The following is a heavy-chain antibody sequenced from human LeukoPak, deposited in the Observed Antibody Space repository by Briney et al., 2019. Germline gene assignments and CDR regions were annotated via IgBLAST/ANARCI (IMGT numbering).Heavy chain of an antibody. V-gene: IGHV3-74*01. Sequence: GGSLRHSCAASGFIFGKSWMHWVRQAPGKGLVWVSRTDGSSTIYADSVKGRFSVSMDNAQNTLYLQMNSLRAEDTAVYYCARDDYNRLWGQGTLVTVSS. CDR3: ARDDYNRL. CDR2: TDGSST. CDR1: GFIFGKSW. J-gene: IGHJ4*02. D-gene: IGHD1-14*01.